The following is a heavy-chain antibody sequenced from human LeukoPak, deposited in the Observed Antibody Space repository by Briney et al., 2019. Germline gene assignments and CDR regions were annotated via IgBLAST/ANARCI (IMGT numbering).Heavy chain of an antibody. CDR1: GGSISRYY. D-gene: IGHD2-21*02. CDR3: ARARWGDTMGYYYYYMDV. V-gene: IGHV4-59*01. J-gene: IGHJ6*03. Sequence: PSETLSLTCTVSGGSISRYYWSWIRQPPGKGLEWIGYIYYSGSTNYNPSLKSRVTISVDTSKNQFSLKLSSVTAADTAVYYCARARWGDTMGYYYYYMDVWGKGTTVTISS. CDR2: IYYSGST.